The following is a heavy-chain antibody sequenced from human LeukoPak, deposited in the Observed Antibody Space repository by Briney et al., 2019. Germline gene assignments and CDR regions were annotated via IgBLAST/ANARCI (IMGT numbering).Heavy chain of an antibody. CDR1: GYTFTGYC. CDR2: INPNSGGT. Sequence: GASVKVSCKASGYTFTGYCMHWVRQAPGQGLEWMGRINPNSGGTNYAQKFQGRVTMTRDTSISTAYMELSRLRSDDTAVYYCARGSSSLPRYYYDSSGYLPLWGQGTLVTVSS. D-gene: IGHD3-22*01. J-gene: IGHJ4*02. V-gene: IGHV1-2*06. CDR3: ARGSSSLPRYYYDSSGYLPL.